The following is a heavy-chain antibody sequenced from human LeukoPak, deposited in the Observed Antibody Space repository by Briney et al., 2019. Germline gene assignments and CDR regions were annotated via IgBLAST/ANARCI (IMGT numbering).Heavy chain of an antibody. CDR2: ISYDGSNK. J-gene: IGHJ4*02. CDR1: GFTFSSYD. V-gene: IGHV3-30*18. D-gene: IGHD6-19*01. CDR3: AEEVHDSSGEDY. Sequence: GGSLRLSCAASGFTFSSYDMHWVRQAPGKGLEWVAVISYDGSNKYYADSVKGRFTISRDNSKNTLYLQMNSLRAEDTAVYYCAEEVHDSSGEDYWGQGTLVTVSS.